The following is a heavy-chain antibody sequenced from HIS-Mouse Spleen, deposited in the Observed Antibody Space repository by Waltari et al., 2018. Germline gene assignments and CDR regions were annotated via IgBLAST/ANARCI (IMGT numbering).Heavy chain of an antibody. D-gene: IGHD3-10*01. CDR2: ISYDGSNK. Sequence: QVQLVESGGGVVQPGRSLRLSCAASGFTFSSYGMHWVRRAPGKGLEWGAVISYDGSNKYYADSVKGRFTISRDNSKNTLYLQMNSLRAEDTAVYYCEGVYGSGSYYFDYWGQGTLVTVSS. V-gene: IGHV3-30*03. CDR1: GFTFSSYG. CDR3: EGVYGSGSYYFDY. J-gene: IGHJ4*02.